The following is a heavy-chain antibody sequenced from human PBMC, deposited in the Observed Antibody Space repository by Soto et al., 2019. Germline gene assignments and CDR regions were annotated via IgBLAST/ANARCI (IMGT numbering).Heavy chain of an antibody. CDR1: GATVSGSA. V-gene: IGHV1-69*13. J-gene: IGHJ4*02. CDR3: ARGFRTCTTIEDLEY. Sequence: SVKVSCKASGATVSGSAFSWVRQAPGQGLEWMGGITPTLGTTNYAQHLQGRVTITADAYTATSFMELTSLASAHTALYYCARGFRTCTTIEDLEYSGQRTLFAFCS. CDR2: ITPTLGTT. D-gene: IGHD3-9*01.